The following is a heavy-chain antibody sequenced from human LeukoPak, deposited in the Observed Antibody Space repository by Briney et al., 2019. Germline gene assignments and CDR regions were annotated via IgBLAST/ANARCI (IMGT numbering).Heavy chain of an antibody. V-gene: IGHV1-2*02. Sequence: ASVKVCCKSSGYTFTGYNMHWMRQAPGQGLEWMGWINPNSGGTNYAQKFQGRVTMTRETSISTAYMELSRLRSDDTAMYYCAIGLYPSCWFDPWGQGTLVTVSS. CDR1: GYTFTGYN. D-gene: IGHD2/OR15-2a*01. CDR2: INPNSGGT. CDR3: AIGLYPSCWFDP. J-gene: IGHJ5*02.